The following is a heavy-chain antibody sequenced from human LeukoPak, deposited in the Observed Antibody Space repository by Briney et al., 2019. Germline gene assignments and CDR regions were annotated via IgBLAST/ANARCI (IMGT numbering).Heavy chain of an antibody. CDR1: GFTFSTYG. CDR2: ISSSSSYT. Sequence: GGSLRLSCAASGFTFSTYGMHWVRQAPGKGLEWVSHISSSSSYTNYADSVKGRFTISRDNAKNSLYLQMNSLRAEDTAVYYCARDFGGGWYGFFQHWGQGALVTVSS. J-gene: IGHJ1*01. D-gene: IGHD6-19*01. V-gene: IGHV3-21*05. CDR3: ARDFGGGWYGFFQH.